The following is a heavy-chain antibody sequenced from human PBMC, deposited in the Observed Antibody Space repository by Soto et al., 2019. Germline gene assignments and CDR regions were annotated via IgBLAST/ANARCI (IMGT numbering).Heavy chain of an antibody. Sequence: GASVKVSCKASGGTFSSDASIWVRQAPGQGLEWMGGIIPIFGTANYAQKFQGRVTITADESTSTAYMEPSSLRSEDTAVYYCAGATPTTRMYSSSSTYPFDYSGQGPLVTVSS. J-gene: IGHJ4*02. CDR1: GGTFSSDA. CDR3: AGATPTTRMYSSSSTYPFDY. CDR2: IIPIFGTA. D-gene: IGHD6-6*01. V-gene: IGHV1-69*13.